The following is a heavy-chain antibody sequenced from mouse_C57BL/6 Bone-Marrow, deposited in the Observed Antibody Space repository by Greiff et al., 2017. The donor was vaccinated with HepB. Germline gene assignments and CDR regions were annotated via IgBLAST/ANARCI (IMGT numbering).Heavy chain of an antibody. V-gene: IGHV1-61*01. CDR2: IYPSDSET. CDR1: GYTFTSYW. J-gene: IGHJ2*01. CDR3: ARWGFLYYFDY. Sequence: QVQLQQPGAELVRPGSSVKLSCKASGYTFTSYWMDWVKQRPGQGLEWIGNIYPSDSETHYNQKFKDKATLTVDKSSSTAYMQLSSLTSEDSAVYYCARWGFLYYFDYCGQGTTLTVSS.